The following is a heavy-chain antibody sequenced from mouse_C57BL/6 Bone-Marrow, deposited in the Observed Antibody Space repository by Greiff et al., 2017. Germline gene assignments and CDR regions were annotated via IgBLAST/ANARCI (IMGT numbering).Heavy chain of an antibody. CDR1: GYSITSGYY. CDR2: ISYDGSN. J-gene: IGHJ3*01. Sequence: EVQLQQSGPGLVKPSQSLSLTCSVTGYSITSGYYWNWIRQFPGNKLEWMGYISYDGSNNYNPSLKNRISITRDTSKNQFFLKLKSVTTEDTATYYCARGGLRAWFAYWGQGTLVTVSA. D-gene: IGHD2-4*01. V-gene: IGHV3-6*01. CDR3: ARGGLRAWFAY.